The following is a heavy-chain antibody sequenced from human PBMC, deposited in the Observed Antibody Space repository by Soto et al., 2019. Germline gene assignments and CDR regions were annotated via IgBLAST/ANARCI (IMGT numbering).Heavy chain of an antibody. CDR1: GDSITSYY. CDR2: VFSSGTT. Sequence: SETLSLTCTVSGDSITSYYWTWIRQAAGKRLECFGRVFSSGTTNYNPSLKSRVTMSVDTSKNQLSLKLTSVTAADTAVYYCARVGDSGYYWYFDYWGQGALVTVS. CDR3: ARVGDSGYYWYFDY. J-gene: IGHJ4*02. D-gene: IGHD3-22*01. V-gene: IGHV4-4*07.